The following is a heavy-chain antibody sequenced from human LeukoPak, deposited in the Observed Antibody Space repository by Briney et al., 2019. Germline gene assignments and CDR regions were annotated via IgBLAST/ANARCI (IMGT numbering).Heavy chain of an antibody. Sequence: GSLRLSCAASGFGFTAAWMSWVRQAPGKGPEWVGRIKSKGGGETTDYAAPVKGRFTISRDGSKNTLYLQMDGLKTEDTAVYYCAWQTKFDFWRMDYWGLGTLVTVSS. CDR2: IKSKGGGETT. CDR1: GFGFTAAW. D-gene: IGHD3-3*01. V-gene: IGHV3-15*01. J-gene: IGHJ4*02. CDR3: AWQTKFDFWRMDY.